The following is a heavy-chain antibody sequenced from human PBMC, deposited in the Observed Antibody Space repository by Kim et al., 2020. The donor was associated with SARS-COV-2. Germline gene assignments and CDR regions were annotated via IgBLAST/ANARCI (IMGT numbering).Heavy chain of an antibody. CDR2: T. Sequence: TYYSDSMKSRYTTARDNSKNTLYLQMNSHRAEETAVYYVASDNSRDYVDYWGQGTLVTVSS. CDR3: ASDNSRDYVDY. J-gene: IGHJ4*02. V-gene: IGHV3-66*01. D-gene: IGHD6-13*01.